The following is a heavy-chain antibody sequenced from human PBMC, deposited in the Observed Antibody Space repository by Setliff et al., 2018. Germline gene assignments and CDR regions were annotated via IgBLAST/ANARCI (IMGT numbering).Heavy chain of an antibody. Sequence: GASVKVSCKTSGGTFRSHDISWVRQAPGQGLEWMGGIMPIFGKVKYAQKFQGRVTITADESTSTAYMELSSLRSEDTAVYFCARGAGRGEFYFDYWGQGTLVTVSS. CDR2: IMPIFGKV. V-gene: IGHV1-69*13. CDR1: GGTFRSHD. CDR3: ARGAGRGEFYFDY. D-gene: IGHD2-15*01. J-gene: IGHJ4*02.